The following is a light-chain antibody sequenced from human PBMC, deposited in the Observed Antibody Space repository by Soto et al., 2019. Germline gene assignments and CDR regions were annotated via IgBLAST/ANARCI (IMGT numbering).Light chain of an antibody. CDR2: ENN. J-gene: IGLJ2*01. CDR3: GTWDTSLSAVV. V-gene: IGLV1-51*02. Sequence: QSVLTQPPSVSAAPGQKVTISCSGSSSNIGNNYVSWYQQLPGTAPKLLIYENNKRPSGIPDRFSGSKSGTSATLGITGLQTGDDADYDCGTWDTSLSAVVFGGGPKLTVL. CDR1: SSNIGNNY.